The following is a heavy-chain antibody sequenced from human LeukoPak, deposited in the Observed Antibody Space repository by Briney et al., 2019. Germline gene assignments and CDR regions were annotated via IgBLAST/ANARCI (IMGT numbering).Heavy chain of an antibody. CDR2: IRGSDGYT. CDR1: GFTFSTYA. CDR3: ARACEDFWSGYYMEGYYYYGMDV. V-gene: IGHV3-23*01. Sequence: GGSLRLSCAASGFTFSTYAMSWVRQAPGKGLEWVSTIRGSDGYTYYADSVKGRFTISRDNSKNALYLQMNSLRAEDTAVYYCARACEDFWSGYYMEGYYYYGMDVWGQGTTVTVSS. D-gene: IGHD3-3*01. J-gene: IGHJ6*02.